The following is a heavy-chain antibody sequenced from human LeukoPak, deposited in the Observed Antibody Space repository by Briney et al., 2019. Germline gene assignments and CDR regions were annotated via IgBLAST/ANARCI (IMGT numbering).Heavy chain of an antibody. J-gene: IGHJ4*02. Sequence: GGSLRLSCTASGLIFRTYALSWVRQAPGKGLEWVSGIRDNDFSTYYADSVKGRFTISRDNSKNTVYLQMNSLRAEDTAVYYCARSSGNYLAAPFDHWGQGTLVTVSS. V-gene: IGHV3-23*01. CDR2: IRDNDFST. CDR1: GLIFRTYA. D-gene: IGHD1-26*01. CDR3: ARSSGNYLAAPFDH.